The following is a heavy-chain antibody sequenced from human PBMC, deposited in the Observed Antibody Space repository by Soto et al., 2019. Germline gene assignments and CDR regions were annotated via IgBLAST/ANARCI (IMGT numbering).Heavy chain of an antibody. V-gene: IGHV1-18*01. CDR3: ARGSVATIRTAYNWFDP. J-gene: IGHJ5*02. Sequence: ASVKVSCKASGYTFTSYGISWGRQAPGQGLEWMGWISAYNGNTNYAQKLQGRVTMTTDTSTSTAYMELRSLRSDDTAVYYCARGSVATIRTAYNWFDPWGQGTLVTVSS. CDR1: GYTFTSYG. CDR2: ISAYNGNT. D-gene: IGHD5-12*01.